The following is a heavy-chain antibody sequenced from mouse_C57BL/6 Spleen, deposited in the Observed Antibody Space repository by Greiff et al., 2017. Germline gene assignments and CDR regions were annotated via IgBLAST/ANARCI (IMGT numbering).Heavy chain of an antibody. CDR1: GYAFSSYW. CDR3: ARSTTVVAPMAIDY. D-gene: IGHD1-1*01. V-gene: IGHV1-80*01. CDR2: IYPGDGDT. J-gene: IGHJ4*01. Sequence: QVQLKQSGAELVKPGASVKISCKASGYAFSSYWMNWVKQRPGKGLEWIGQIYPGDGDTNYNGKFKGKATLTANKSSSAAYMQLSSLPSEDSAVYCCARSTTVVAPMAIDYWGQGTSVTVSS.